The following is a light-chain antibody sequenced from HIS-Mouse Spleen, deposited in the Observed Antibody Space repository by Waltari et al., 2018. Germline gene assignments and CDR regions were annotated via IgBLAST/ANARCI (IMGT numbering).Light chain of an antibody. CDR2: SNN. Sequence: SVLTQPTSASGTPGQRVTIPWSGSSSHIGSNTVNWYQQPPGPAPKLLIYSNNQRPSGVPDRFSGSKSGTSASLAISGLQSEDEADYYCAAWDDSLNGVVFGGGTKLTVL. V-gene: IGLV1-44*01. CDR1: SSHIGSNT. CDR3: AAWDDSLNGVV. J-gene: IGLJ2*01.